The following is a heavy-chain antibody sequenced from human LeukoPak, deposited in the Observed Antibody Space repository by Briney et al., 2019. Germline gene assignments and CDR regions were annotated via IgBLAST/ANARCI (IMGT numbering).Heavy chain of an antibody. CDR3: TIPITMVRGVITPADYFDY. CDR1: GFTFSNAW. J-gene: IGHJ4*02. Sequence: GGSLRLSCAASGFTFSNAWMRWVRQAPGTGLEGVGRIKSKTEGGTTDYAAPAKGRFTISRDDSKNTLYLQMNSLKTEDTAVYYCTIPITMVRGVITPADYFDYWGQGTLVTVSS. V-gene: IGHV3-15*01. D-gene: IGHD3-10*01. CDR2: IKSKTEGGTT.